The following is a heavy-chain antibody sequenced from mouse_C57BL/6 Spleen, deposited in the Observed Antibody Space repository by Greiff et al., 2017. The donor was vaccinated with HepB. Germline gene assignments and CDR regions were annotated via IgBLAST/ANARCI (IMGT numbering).Heavy chain of an antibody. CDR2: ISSGGSYT. CDR1: GFTFSSYG. J-gene: IGHJ2*01. V-gene: IGHV5-6*01. Sequence: EVHLVESGGDLVKPGGSLKLSCAASGFTFSSYGMSWVRQTPDKRLEWVATISSGGSYTYYPDSVKGRFTISRDNAKNTLYLQMSSLKSEDTAMYYCARHGIITTVVATDYFDDWGQGTTLTVSS. CDR3: ARHGIITTVVATDYFDD. D-gene: IGHD1-1*01.